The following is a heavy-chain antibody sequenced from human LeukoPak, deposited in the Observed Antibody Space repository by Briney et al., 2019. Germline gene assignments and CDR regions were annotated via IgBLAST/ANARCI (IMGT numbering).Heavy chain of an antibody. J-gene: IGHJ6*03. V-gene: IGHV5-51*01. CDR2: IYPGDSDT. D-gene: IGHD2-2*01. CDR3: ARQNIVVVPADSNYYYYYYMDV. CDR1: GYSFTSYW. Sequence: GESLKISCKGSGYSFTSYWFGWVRQMPGKGLEWMGIIYPGDSDTSYHPSFQGQVTISTDKSISIAYLQWSSLTASDTAMCYCARQNIVVVPADSNYYYYYYMDVWGKGTTVTVSS.